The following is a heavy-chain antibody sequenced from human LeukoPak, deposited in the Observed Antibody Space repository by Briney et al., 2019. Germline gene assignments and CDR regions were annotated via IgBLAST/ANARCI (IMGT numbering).Heavy chain of an antibody. CDR1: GGSISGGTNY. CDR3: ARDLRIWDSSGYDLVGYDI. Sequence: SQTLSLTCSVPGGSISGGTNYWSWIRQPAGKGLEWIGRIYASGITNYNPSLKSRVTISVDTSKNQFSLKLSSVTAADTAVYYCARDLRIWDSSGYDLVGYDIWGQGTMVTVSS. J-gene: IGHJ3*02. D-gene: IGHD5-12*01. CDR2: IYASGIT. V-gene: IGHV4-61*02.